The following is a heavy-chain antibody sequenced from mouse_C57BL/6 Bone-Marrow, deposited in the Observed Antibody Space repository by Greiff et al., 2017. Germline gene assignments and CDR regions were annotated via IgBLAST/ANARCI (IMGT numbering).Heavy chain of an antibody. CDR2: IDPSDSYT. J-gene: IGHJ3*01. CDR3: ARAGTLVAY. V-gene: IGHV1-50*01. Sequence: QVQLQQPGAELVKPGASVKLSCKASGYTFTSYWMQWVKQRPGQGLEWIGEIDPSDSYTNYNQKFKGKATLTVDTSSSTAYMQLSGLTSADSAVYYGARAGTLVAYWGQGTRVTVSA. CDR1: GYTFTSYW. D-gene: IGHD4-1*01.